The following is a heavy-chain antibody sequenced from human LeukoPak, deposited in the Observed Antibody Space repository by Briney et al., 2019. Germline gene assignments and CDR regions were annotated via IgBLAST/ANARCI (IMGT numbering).Heavy chain of an antibody. Sequence: GGSLRLSCAASGFTFSNYAMHWVRQAPGKGLEWVAVVSYDGSNKYYADSVKGRFTISRDNSKNTLYLQMNSLGAEDTAVYYCARDSDTAMVFDYWGQGTLVTVSS. V-gene: IGHV3-30-3*01. CDR2: VSYDGSNK. J-gene: IGHJ4*02. CDR1: GFTFSNYA. D-gene: IGHD5-18*01. CDR3: ARDSDTAMVFDY.